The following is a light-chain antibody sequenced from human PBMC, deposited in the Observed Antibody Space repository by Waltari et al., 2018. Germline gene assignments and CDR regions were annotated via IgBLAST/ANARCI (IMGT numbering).Light chain of an antibody. V-gene: IGKV4-1*01. CDR3: QQYYSLPWA. CDR1: QSVLFNFNNKNY. CDR2: LAS. J-gene: IGKJ1*01. Sequence: DIVMTQSPDSLAVSLGERATINCKSSQSVLFNFNNKNYLGVYQNKPGRPPKPLIYLASTREAEVPVLFSGSGSGTDFNLTISSLQAEDVAVYYCQQYYSLPWAFGQGTKVEIK.